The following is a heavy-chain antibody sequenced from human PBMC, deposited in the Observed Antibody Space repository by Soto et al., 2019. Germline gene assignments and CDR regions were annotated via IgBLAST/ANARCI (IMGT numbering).Heavy chain of an antibody. CDR1: VGSISSKA. J-gene: IGHJ4*02. D-gene: IGHD3-22*01. CDR3: ARDRSLRGSSGYYADPPRLRHS. V-gene: IGHV1-69*13. Sequence: PVKVTCKASVGSISSKAMSCVRQANGKGLEWMGGIVPIFGTANYAQKFQGRVTITADESTSTAYMELSSLRSEDTAVYYCARDRSLRGSSGYYADPPRLRHSWGQGTLVKVSS. CDR2: IVPIFGTA.